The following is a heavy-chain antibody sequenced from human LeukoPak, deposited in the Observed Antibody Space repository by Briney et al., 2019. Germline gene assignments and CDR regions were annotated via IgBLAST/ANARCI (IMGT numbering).Heavy chain of an antibody. J-gene: IGHJ6*02. CDR1: GFTFSDYY. Sequence: PGGSLRLSCAASGFTFSDYYMSWLRQAPGKGLEWVSYISSSGSTIYYADSVKGRFTISRDNAKNSLYLQMNSLRAEDTAVYYCARASGTIAAAGTWYYYGMDVWGQGTTVTVSS. CDR3: ARASGTIAAAGTWYYYGMDV. D-gene: IGHD6-13*01. CDR2: ISSSGSTI. V-gene: IGHV3-11*01.